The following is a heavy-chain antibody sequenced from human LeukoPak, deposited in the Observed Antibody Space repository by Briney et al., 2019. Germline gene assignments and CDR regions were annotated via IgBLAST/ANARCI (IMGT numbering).Heavy chain of an antibody. Sequence: GASVKVSCKVSGYTFTGYYIHWVRQAPGQGLEWMGRIIPILTVANYAQNFQGRVTITADKSTSTAYMELSSLRSEDTAVYYCATTVTLGHSDYWGQVTLVTVSS. D-gene: IGHD4-11*01. CDR3: ATTVTLGHSDY. J-gene: IGHJ4*02. CDR2: IIPILTVA. CDR1: GYTFTGYY. V-gene: IGHV1-69*02.